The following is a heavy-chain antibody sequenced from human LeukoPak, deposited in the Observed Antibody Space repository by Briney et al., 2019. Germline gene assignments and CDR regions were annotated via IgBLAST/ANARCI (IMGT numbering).Heavy chain of an antibody. CDR3: VRDGGVSGYDLLDY. Sequence: GGSLRLSCAPSGFTFSNYWMTWVRQAPGKGLEWVAHINQDGSEERYMDSAKARFTISRDNAKNSLSLQMNSLRAEDTAVYYCVRDGGVSGYDLLDYWGQGTLVTVSS. D-gene: IGHD5-12*01. J-gene: IGHJ4*02. CDR2: INQDGSEE. CDR1: GFTFSNYW. V-gene: IGHV3-7*01.